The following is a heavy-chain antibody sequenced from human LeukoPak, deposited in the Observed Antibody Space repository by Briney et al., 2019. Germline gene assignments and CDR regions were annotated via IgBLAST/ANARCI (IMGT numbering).Heavy chain of an antibody. J-gene: IGHJ4*02. Sequence: PGGSLRLSXAASGFTFSSYEMNWVSQSPGKGLEWVSYISSSGSTIYYADSVKGRFTISRDNAKNSLYLQMNSLRAEDTAVYYCARVIVVVVAATPTFFYWGQGTLVTVSS. CDR2: ISSSGSTI. CDR1: GFTFSSYE. CDR3: ARVIVVVVAATPTFFY. V-gene: IGHV3-48*03. D-gene: IGHD2-15*01.